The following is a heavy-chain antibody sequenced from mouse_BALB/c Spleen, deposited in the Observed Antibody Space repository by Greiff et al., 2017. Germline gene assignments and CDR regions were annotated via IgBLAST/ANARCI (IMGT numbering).Heavy chain of an antibody. V-gene: IGHV14-3*02. CDR2: IDPANGNT. Sequence: EVKLVESGAELVKPGASVKLSCTASGFNIKDTYMHWVKQRPEQGLEWIGRIDPANGNTKYDPKFQGKATITADTSSNTAYLQLSSLTSEDTAVYYCARGTGTGNFDYWGQGTTLTVSS. D-gene: IGHD4-1*01. J-gene: IGHJ2*01. CDR1: GFNIKDTY. CDR3: ARGTGTGNFDY.